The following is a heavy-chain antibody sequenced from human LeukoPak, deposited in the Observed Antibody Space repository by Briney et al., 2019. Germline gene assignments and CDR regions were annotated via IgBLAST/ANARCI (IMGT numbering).Heavy chain of an antibody. Sequence: ASVKVSCKASGYTFTGYYMHWVRQAPGEGLEWMGWINPNSGDTNYAQKLQGRVTMTTDTSTSTAYMELRSLRSDDTAVYYCARDSRVGATESDYWGQGTLVTVSS. D-gene: IGHD1-26*01. J-gene: IGHJ4*02. CDR2: INPNSGDT. CDR3: ARDSRVGATESDY. CDR1: GYTFTGYY. V-gene: IGHV1-2*02.